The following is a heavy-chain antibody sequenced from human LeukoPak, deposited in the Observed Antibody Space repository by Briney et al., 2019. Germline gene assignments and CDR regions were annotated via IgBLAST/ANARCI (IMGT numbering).Heavy chain of an antibody. CDR2: IDYDSSHI. CDR3: TRDPLRYLRVGHYDY. J-gene: IGHJ4*02. V-gene: IGHV3-21*01. Sequence: GGSLRLSCAASGFTFSTSAMNWVRQVPGKGLEWVSSIDYDSSHIYYAASVRGRFTISRDNARDSVYLQMDSLRVEDTAVYYCTRDPLRYLRVGHYDYWGQGTLVAVSS. D-gene: IGHD3-9*01. CDR1: GFTFSTSA.